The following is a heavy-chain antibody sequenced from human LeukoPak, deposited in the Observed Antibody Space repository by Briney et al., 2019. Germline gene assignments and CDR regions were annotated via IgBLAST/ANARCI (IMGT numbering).Heavy chain of an antibody. CDR3: AKVPGYSSGNHYFDY. J-gene: IGHJ4*02. CDR1: GFTFSGYG. V-gene: IGHV3-30*02. CDR2: IQYDGNNK. Sequence: GGSLRLSCAASGFTFSGYGMLWVRQAPGGGLEWVTFIQYDGNNKYYADSVTGRFTISRDNSKVTLFLQMNSLRPEDTAVYYCAKVPGYSSGNHYFDYWGQGTLVTVSS. D-gene: IGHD6-19*01.